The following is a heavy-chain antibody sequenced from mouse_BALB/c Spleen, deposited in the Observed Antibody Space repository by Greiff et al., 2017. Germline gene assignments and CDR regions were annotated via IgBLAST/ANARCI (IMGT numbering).Heavy chain of an antibody. Sequence: EVKLMESGGGLVKPGGSLKLSCAASGFAFSSYDMSWVRQTPEKRLEWVAYISSGGGSTYYPDTVKGRFTISRDNAKNTLYLQMSSLKSEDTAMYYCARDGYYVSPCAYWGQGTLVTVSA. D-gene: IGHD2-3*01. CDR3: ARDGYYVSPCAY. J-gene: IGHJ3*01. CDR2: ISSGGGST. V-gene: IGHV5-12-1*01. CDR1: GFAFSSYD.